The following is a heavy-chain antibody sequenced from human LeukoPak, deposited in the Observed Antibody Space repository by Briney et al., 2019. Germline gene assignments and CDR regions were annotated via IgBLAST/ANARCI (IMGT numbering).Heavy chain of an antibody. D-gene: IGHD3-9*01. Sequence: PSETLSLTCTVSGDSIGSYYWSWVRQSAGKGLEWIGRIYSSGTTDYSPSLKSRVTMSVDTSKNQFSLKLNSVTAADTAVYYCARDPYYDILTGYLIRGAFDIWGLGTVVTVSS. CDR2: IYSSGTT. CDR3: ARDPYYDILTGYLIRGAFDI. CDR1: GDSIGSYY. V-gene: IGHV4-4*07. J-gene: IGHJ3*02.